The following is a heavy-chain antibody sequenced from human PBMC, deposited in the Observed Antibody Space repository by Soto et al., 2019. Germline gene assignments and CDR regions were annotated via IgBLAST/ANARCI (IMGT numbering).Heavy chain of an antibody. CDR2: IIPIFGTA. V-gene: IGHV1-69*06. CDR3: ARCLWSFGVVNHYNWFDP. J-gene: IGHJ5*02. D-gene: IGHD3-3*01. CDR1: GGTFSSYA. Sequence: QVQLVQSGAEVKKPGSSVKVSCKASGGTFSSYAISWVRQAPGQGLEWMGGIIPIFGTANYAQKFQGRVTITADKSTSTAYMELSSLRSEDTAVYYCARCLWSFGVVNHYNWFDPWGQGTLVTVSS.